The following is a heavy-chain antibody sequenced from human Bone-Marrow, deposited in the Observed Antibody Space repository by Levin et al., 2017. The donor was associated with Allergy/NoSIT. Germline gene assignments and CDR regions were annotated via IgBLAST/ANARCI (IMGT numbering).Heavy chain of an antibody. V-gene: IGHV3-11*05. J-gene: IGHJ6*03. D-gene: IGHD3-10*01. CDR2: ISSSSSYT. Sequence: GGSLRLSCAASGFTFSDYYMSWIRQAPGKGLEWVSYISSSSSYTNYADSVKGRFTISRDNAKNSLYLQMNSLRAEDTAVYYCARENGSGSYYNPPWYYYYMDVWGKGTTVTVSS. CDR1: GFTFSDYY. CDR3: ARENGSGSYYNPPWYYYYMDV.